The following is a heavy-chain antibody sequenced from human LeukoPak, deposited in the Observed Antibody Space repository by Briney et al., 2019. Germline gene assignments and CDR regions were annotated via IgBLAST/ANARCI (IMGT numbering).Heavy chain of an antibody. D-gene: IGHD3-10*01. V-gene: IGHV4-34*01. Sequence: SETLSLTCAVYGGSFSGYYWSWIRQPPGKGLEWIGEINHSGSTNYNPSLKSRVTISVDTSKNQFSLKLSSVTAADTAVYYCARGRSLWFGESLNDYWGQGTLVTVSS. J-gene: IGHJ4*02. CDR3: ARGRSLWFGESLNDY. CDR2: INHSGST. CDR1: GGSFSGYY.